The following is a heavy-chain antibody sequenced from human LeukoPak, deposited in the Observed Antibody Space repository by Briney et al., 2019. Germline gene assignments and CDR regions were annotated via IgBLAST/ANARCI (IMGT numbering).Heavy chain of an antibody. V-gene: IGHV3-23*01. J-gene: IGHJ6*02. D-gene: IGHD3-10*01. CDR3: AKDLRVRGVIGYAGPLNYYYYGLDV. CDR2: ISGSGGST. CDR1: GFTFSSYA. Sequence: GGSLRLSCAASGFTFSSYAMSWVRQAPGKGLEWVSAISGSGGSTYYADSVKGRFTISRDNSKNTLYLQMNSLRAEDTAVYYCAKDLRVRGVIGYAGPLNYYYYGLDVWGQGTTVTVSS.